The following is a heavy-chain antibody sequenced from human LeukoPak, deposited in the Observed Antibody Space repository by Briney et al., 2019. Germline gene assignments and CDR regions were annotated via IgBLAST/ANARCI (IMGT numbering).Heavy chain of an antibody. J-gene: IGHJ4*02. V-gene: IGHV4-34*01. CDR1: GFSFSTYS. CDR2: INHSGST. Sequence: GSLRLSCAASGFSFSTYSMNWVRQPPGKGLEWIGEINHSGSTNYNPSLKSRVTISVDTSKNQFSLKLSSVTAADTAVYYCARWDYYCSSTSCSYLFDYWGQGTLVTVSS. D-gene: IGHD2-2*01. CDR3: ARWDYYCSSTSCSYLFDY.